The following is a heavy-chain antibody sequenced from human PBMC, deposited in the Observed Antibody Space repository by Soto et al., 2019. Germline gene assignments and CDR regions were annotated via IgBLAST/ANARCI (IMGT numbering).Heavy chain of an antibody. CDR1: GGSISSGDYY. Sequence: SETLSLTCTVSGGSISSGDYYWSWIRQPPGKGLEWIGYIYHSGSTYYNPSLKSRVTISVDTSKNQFSLKLSSVTSADTAVYYCARERPDGARLDPWGQGTLVTVSS. J-gene: IGHJ5*02. CDR3: ARERPDGARLDP. CDR2: IYHSGST. D-gene: IGHD6-6*01. V-gene: IGHV4-30-4*01.